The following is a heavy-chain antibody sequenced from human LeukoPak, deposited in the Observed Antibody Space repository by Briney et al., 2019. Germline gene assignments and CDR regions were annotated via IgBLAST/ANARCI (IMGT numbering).Heavy chain of an antibody. D-gene: IGHD5-18*01. CDR2: VSSSGSTI. CDR1: GFTFSEYY. V-gene: IGHV3-11*04. J-gene: IGHJ4*02. CDR3: ARGFRRGYSYGYNFDY. Sequence: GGSLRLSCAASGFTFSEYYMSWIRQAPGKGLEWVSYVSSSGSTIYYADSVKGRFTISRDNAKNSLYLQMNSLRAEDTAVYYCARGFRRGYSYGYNFDYWVEGTLVTVSS.